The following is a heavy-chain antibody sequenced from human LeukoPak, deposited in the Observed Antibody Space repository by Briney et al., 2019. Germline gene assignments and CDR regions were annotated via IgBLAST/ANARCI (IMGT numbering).Heavy chain of an antibody. J-gene: IGHJ5*02. V-gene: IGHV4-4*07. Sequence: SETLSLTCTVSGGSISSYYLSWIRQPAGKGLEWIGRIYSRVTTYNPSLKSRVTMSADTSRNHVSLTLNSVPAADTAVYYCARDSGTTGEVKFDPWGQGTLVTVSS. CDR3: ARDSGTTGEVKFDP. CDR2: IYSRVT. D-gene: IGHD3-10*01. CDR1: GGSISSYY.